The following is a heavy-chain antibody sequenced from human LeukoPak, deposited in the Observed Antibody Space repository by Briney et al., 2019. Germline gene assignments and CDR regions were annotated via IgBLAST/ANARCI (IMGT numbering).Heavy chain of an antibody. J-gene: IGHJ6*03. CDR1: GYTFTGYY. D-gene: IGHD2-2*01. CDR3: ARDLRVRQLPPYYYYYMDV. Sequence: GASVKVSCKASGYTFTGYYMHWVRQATGQGLEWMGWINPNSGGTNYAQKFQGRVTMTRDTSISTAYMELSRLRSDDTAVYYCARDLRVRQLPPYYYYYMDVWGKGTTVTISS. CDR2: INPNSGGT. V-gene: IGHV1-2*02.